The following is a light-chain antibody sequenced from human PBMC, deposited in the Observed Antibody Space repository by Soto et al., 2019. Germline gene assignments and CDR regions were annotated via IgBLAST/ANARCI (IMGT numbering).Light chain of an antibody. CDR3: QQYYSIPFT. CDR1: QSVLYNSNNKNH. V-gene: IGKV4-1*01. CDR2: GAS. Sequence: DFVMTQAPDSLAVSLGERATINCKSSQSVLYNSNNKNHLGWFQQKPGHPPKLLIYGASFRPSGVPDRFSGSGSGTDFTLTISSLQAEDVALYYCQQYYSIPFTLGQGTRLEIK. J-gene: IGKJ5*01.